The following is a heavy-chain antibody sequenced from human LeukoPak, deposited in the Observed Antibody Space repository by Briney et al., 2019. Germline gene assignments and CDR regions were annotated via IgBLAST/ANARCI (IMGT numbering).Heavy chain of an antibody. D-gene: IGHD3-22*01. J-gene: IGHJ4*02. Sequence: PSETLSLTCAVYGGSFSGYYWSWIRQPPGKGLEWIGEINHSGSTNYNPSLKSRVTISVDTSKNQFSLKLSSVTAADTAVYYCARGDSSGYYSYYFDYWGQGTLVTVSS. CDR1: GGSFSGYY. V-gene: IGHV4-34*01. CDR2: INHSGST. CDR3: ARGDSSGYYSYYFDY.